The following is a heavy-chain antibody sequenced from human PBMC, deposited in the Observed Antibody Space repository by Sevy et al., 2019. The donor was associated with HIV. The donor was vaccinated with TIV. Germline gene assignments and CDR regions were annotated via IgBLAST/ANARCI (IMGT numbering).Heavy chain of an antibody. V-gene: IGHV3-21*01. Sequence: GGSLRLSCAASGFTFISFTMNWVRQAPGKGLEWVSSISNSPSYIYYADSVKGRFTISRDNAKNALYLQMESLRVEAAAVYYCARRGGLTDEGFDIWGQGTMVTVSS. CDR1: GFTFISFT. D-gene: IGHD3-16*01. J-gene: IGHJ3*02. CDR2: ISNSPSYI. CDR3: ARRGGLTDEGFDI.